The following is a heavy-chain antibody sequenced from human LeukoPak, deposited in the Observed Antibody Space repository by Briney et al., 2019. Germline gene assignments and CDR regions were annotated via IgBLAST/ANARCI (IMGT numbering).Heavy chain of an antibody. J-gene: IGHJ4*02. CDR3: ARGVEPLAANTLAY. CDR2: LYSDGNT. V-gene: IGHV3-53*01. D-gene: IGHD1-14*01. CDR1: GSTVITND. Sequence: GESLKISCAASGSTVITNDMTWVRQAPGKGLEWVSVLYSDGNTKYADSVQGRFTISRDNSKNTLYLEMNSLSPDNTAVYYCARGVEPLAANTLAYWGQGTLVTVSS.